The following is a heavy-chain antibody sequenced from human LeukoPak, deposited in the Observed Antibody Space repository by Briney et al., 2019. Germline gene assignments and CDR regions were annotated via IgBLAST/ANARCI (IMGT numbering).Heavy chain of an antibody. CDR2: IFYSGGA. Sequence: SETLSLTCTVSGGSPSNNYWSWFRQPPRTGLEWRGYIFYSGGANYNTSLKSRVTLPVDASKHRFPLSLDSVTCADTAVYYCARGFLYGDLPDSWGQGALSSSP. J-gene: IGHJ4*02. D-gene: IGHD4-17*01. CDR1: GGSPSNNY. CDR3: ARGFLYGDLPDS. V-gene: IGHV4-59*01.